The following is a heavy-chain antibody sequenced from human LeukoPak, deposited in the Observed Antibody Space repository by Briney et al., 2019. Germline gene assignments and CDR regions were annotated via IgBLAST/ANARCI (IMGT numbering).Heavy chain of an antibody. CDR3: ARGQLLGYCSGGSCPTFLDY. CDR2: ISSSSSYI. D-gene: IGHD2-15*01. J-gene: IGHJ4*02. CDR1: GFTFSSYS. V-gene: IGHV3-21*01. Sequence: GGSLRLSCAATGFTFSSYSMNWVRQAPGKGLEWVSSISSSSSYIYYADSVKGRFTISRDNAKNSLYLQMNSLRAEDTAVYYCARGQLLGYCSGGSCPTFLDYWGQGTLVTVSS.